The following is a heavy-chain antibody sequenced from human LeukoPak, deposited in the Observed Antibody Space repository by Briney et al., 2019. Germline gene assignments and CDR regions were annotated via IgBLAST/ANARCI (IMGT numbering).Heavy chain of an antibody. Sequence: GGSLRLSCAASGFTFSSYAMSWVRQAPGKGLEWVSAISGSGGSTYYAGSVKGRFTISRDNSKNTLYLQMNSLRAEDTAVYYCAKAVVVITTTPLDYWGQGTLVTVSS. CDR3: AKAVVVITTTPLDY. V-gene: IGHV3-23*01. D-gene: IGHD3-22*01. J-gene: IGHJ4*02. CDR2: ISGSGGST. CDR1: GFTFSSYA.